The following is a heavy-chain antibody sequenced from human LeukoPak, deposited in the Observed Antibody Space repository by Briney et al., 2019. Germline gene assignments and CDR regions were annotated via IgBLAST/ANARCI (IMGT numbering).Heavy chain of an antibody. CDR3: ARGSPSYGDYLIDY. V-gene: IGHV3-21*01. CDR2: ISSSSSYI. Sequence: PGRSLRLSCAASGFTFSSYSMNWVRQAPGKGLEWVSSISSSSSYIYYADSVKGRFTISRDNAKNSLYLQMNSLRAEDTAVYYCARGSPSYGDYLIDYWGQGTLVTVSS. CDR1: GFTFSSYS. J-gene: IGHJ4*02. D-gene: IGHD4-17*01.